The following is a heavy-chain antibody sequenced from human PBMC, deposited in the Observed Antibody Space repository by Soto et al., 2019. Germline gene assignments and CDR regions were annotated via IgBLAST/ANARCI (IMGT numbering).Heavy chain of an antibody. Sequence: GESRKISCKVSGYSFTSYWISWVRQMPGKGLEWMGRIDPSDSYTNYSPSFQGHVTISADKSISTAYLQWSSLKASDTAMYYCALTPGLGNYAYFDYWGQGTLVT. CDR2: IDPSDSYT. D-gene: IGHD4-4*01. J-gene: IGHJ4*02. CDR3: ALTPGLGNYAYFDY. V-gene: IGHV5-10-1*01. CDR1: GYSFTSYW.